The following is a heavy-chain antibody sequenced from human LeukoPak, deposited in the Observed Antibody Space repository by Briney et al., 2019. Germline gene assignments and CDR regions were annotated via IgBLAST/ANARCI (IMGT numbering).Heavy chain of an antibody. V-gene: IGHV3-48*04. J-gene: IGHJ1*01. Sequence: GGSLRLSCAASGFTFSSYSMNWVRQAPGKGLEGVSYISSSSSTIYYADSVKGRFTISRDNAKNSLYLQMNSLRAEDTAVYYCARGERPEHIVVVTAIRFLHAEYFQHWGQGTLVTVSS. CDR2: ISSSSSTI. CDR1: GFTFSSYS. D-gene: IGHD2-21*02. CDR3: ARGERPEHIVVVTAIRFLHAEYFQH.